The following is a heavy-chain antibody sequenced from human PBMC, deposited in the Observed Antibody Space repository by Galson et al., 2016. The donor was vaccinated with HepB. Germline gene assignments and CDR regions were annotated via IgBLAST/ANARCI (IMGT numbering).Heavy chain of an antibody. CDR2: MTWNGNA. V-gene: IGHV3-43*01. Sequence: SLRLSCAASGFTFDDFTMHWARQAPRKGPEWLSLMTWNGNAYYADSVKRRFTISRDNSRNSLYLQMNSLRMEDAAAYYCVKESQVGHNSYGPRFDYWGQGTLVTVSS. CDR1: GFTFDDFT. CDR3: VKESQVGHNSYGPRFDY. J-gene: IGHJ4*02. D-gene: IGHD5-18*01.